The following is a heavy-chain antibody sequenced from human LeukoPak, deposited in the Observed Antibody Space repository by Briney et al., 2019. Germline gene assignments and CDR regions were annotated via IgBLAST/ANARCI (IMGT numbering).Heavy chain of an antibody. V-gene: IGHV4-59*01. J-gene: IGHJ3*02. CDR2: IYSSGST. Sequence: TSETLSLTCNVSGGSIRGYYWSWIRQPPGKGLEWIGYIYSSGSTNYNPSLKSRVTMSVDTSKNQFSLKVSSVTAADTAVYYCCGSSGYYYGAFDIWGQGTMVTVSS. D-gene: IGHD3-22*01. CDR1: GGSIRGYY. CDR3: CGSSGYYYGAFDI.